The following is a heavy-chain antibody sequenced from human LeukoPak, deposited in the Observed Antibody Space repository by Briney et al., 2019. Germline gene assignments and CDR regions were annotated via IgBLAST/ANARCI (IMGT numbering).Heavy chain of an antibody. V-gene: IGHV3-21*01. CDR3: ARDPYSGNYGNYYYYYMDV. D-gene: IGHD1-26*01. CDR2: ISTSSSYI. J-gene: IGHJ6*03. CDR1: GFTFSTYS. Sequence: GGSLRLSCAASGFTFSTYSMNWVRQAPGKGLEWVSYISTSSSYIHYADSVNGRFTISRDNAKNSLYLQMNSLGPEDTAVYYCARDPYSGNYGNYYYYYMDVWGKGTTVTISS.